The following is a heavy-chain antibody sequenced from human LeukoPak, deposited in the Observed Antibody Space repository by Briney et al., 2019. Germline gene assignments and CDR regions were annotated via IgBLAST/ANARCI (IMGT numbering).Heavy chain of an antibody. V-gene: IGHV1-18*01. J-gene: IGHJ4*02. CDR1: GYTFTSYG. CDR2: ISTYNGNT. CDR3: ARDRLTGVRDFWSGYFGY. Sequence: PKASVKVSCKASGYTFTSYGIGWVRQAPGQGLEWMGWISTYNGNTNYAQKLQGRVTMTTDTSTSTAYMELRSLRSDDTAVYYCARDRLTGVRDFWSGYFGYWGQGTLVTVSS. D-gene: IGHD3-3*01.